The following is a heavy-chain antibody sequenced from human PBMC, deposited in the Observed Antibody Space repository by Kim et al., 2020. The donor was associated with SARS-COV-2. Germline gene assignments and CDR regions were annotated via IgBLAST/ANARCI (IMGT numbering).Heavy chain of an antibody. CDR1: GFTFNRYW. CDR3: AKIPPHNSLNGC. V-gene: IGHV3-7*01. J-gene: IGHJ4*02. D-gene: IGHD2-8*01. CDR2: IKQDGSEK. Sequence: GGSLRLSCAASGFTFNRYWMSWVRQAPGRGLEWVANIKQDGSEKYYVDSVKGRFTVTRDNAENSLYLQMNSLRVEDTAIYYCAKIPPHNSLNGCWGQGTLVTVSS.